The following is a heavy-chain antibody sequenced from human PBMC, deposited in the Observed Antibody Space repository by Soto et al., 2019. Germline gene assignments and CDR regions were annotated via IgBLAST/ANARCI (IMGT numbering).Heavy chain of an antibody. CDR2: ISAYNGNT. V-gene: IGHV1-18*01. CDR3: ARDRPGSSTSCYVQKGFDY. CDR1: GYTFTSYG. Sequence: ASVKVSCKASGYTFTSYGISWVRQAPGQGLEWMGWISAYNGNTNYAQKLQGRVTMTTDTSTSTAYMELRSLRSDDTAVYYCARDRPGSSTSCYVQKGFDYWGQGTLVTVSS. D-gene: IGHD2-2*01. J-gene: IGHJ4*02.